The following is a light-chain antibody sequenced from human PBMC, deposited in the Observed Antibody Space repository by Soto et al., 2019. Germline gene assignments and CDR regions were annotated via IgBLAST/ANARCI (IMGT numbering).Light chain of an antibody. J-gene: IGKJ1*01. V-gene: IGKV1-27*01. CDR1: QGISNY. CDR2: GAS. Sequence: EIQMTQSPSSLSASVGDRDTITCRASQGISNYLAWYQQKPGKVPKLLIYGASTLQSGVPSRLSGSGSGTDFTLIINSLQPEDVETYYCQKYDSAPWTFGQGTKWIS. CDR3: QKYDSAPWT.